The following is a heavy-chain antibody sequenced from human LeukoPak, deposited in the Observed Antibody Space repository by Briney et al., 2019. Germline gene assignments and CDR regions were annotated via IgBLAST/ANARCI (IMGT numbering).Heavy chain of an antibody. V-gene: IGHV1-18*01. CDR3: ARVHYDILTGYSYFDY. CDR2: ISAYNDNT. CDR1: GYTFTSYG. Sequence: ASVKVSCKASGYTFTSYGISWERQAPGQGLEWMGWISAYNDNTNYAQKLQGRVTMTTDTSTSTAYMELRSLRSDDTAVYYCARVHYDILTGYSYFDYWSQGTLVTVSS. D-gene: IGHD3-9*01. J-gene: IGHJ4*02.